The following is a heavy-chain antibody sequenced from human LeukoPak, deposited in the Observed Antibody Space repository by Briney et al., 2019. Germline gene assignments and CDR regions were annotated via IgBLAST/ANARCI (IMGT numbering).Heavy chain of an antibody. V-gene: IGHV1-46*01. J-gene: IGHJ4*02. D-gene: IGHD3-22*01. Sequence: IINPSGGSTSYAQKFQGRVTMTRDTSTSTVYMELSSLRSEDTAVYYCARDRRDYYDSSGHFDYWGQGTLVTVSS. CDR2: INPSGGST. CDR3: ARDRRDYYDSSGHFDY.